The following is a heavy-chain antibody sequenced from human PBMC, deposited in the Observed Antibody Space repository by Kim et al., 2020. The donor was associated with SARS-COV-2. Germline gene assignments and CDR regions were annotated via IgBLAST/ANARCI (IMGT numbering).Heavy chain of an antibody. J-gene: IGHJ6*03. D-gene: IGHD3-9*01. Sequence: SGPTLVNPTQTLTLTCTFSGFSLSTSGMCVSWIRQPPGKALEWLARIDWDDDKYYSTSLKTRLTISKDTSKNQVVLTMTNMDPVDTATYYCARTHYDILTEYREYYYYYYMDVWGKGTTVTVSS. V-gene: IGHV2-70*11. CDR3: ARTHYDILTEYREYYYYYYMDV. CDR2: IDWDDDK. CDR1: GFSLSTSGMC.